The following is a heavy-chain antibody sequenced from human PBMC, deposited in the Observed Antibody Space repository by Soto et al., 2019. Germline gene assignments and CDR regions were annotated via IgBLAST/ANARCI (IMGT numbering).Heavy chain of an antibody. Sequence: PSETLSLTCSFSGGSIRSYYWSLIRQPPGKGLEWIGHIYYSGSTNYNPSLKSRVTISVDTSKNQFYLKLNSVTAADTAVYYCAKAGYCSNTSCYLSWFDPWGQGTLVTVSS. CDR1: GGSIRSYY. CDR3: AKAGYCSNTSCYLSWFDP. D-gene: IGHD2-2*03. CDR2: IYYSGST. J-gene: IGHJ5*02. V-gene: IGHV4-59*01.